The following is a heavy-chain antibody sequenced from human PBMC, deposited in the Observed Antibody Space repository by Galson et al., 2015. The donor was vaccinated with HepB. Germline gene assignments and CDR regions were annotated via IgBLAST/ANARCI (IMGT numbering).Heavy chain of an antibody. CDR1: GGSISSFH. J-gene: IGHJ4*02. CDR2: IHYSGST. D-gene: IGHD6-13*01. CDR3: AREDRSTWDFRLDY. V-gene: IGHV4-59*01. Sequence: ETLSLTCTVSGGSISSFHWSWIRQPPGKGLEWIGNIHYSGSTNYNPSLMSRVTTSVDTSKNQFSLRLTSVTAADTALYYCAREDRSTWDFRLDYWGQGTLVTVSS.